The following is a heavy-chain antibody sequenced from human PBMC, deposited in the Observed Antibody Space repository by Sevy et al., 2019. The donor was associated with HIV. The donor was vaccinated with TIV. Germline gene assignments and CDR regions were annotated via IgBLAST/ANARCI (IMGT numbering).Heavy chain of an antibody. CDR1: GFTFSCYA. D-gene: IGHD3-22*01. J-gene: IGHJ4*02. CDR3: ANNNSGYYYDY. CDR2: ISSSGAGT. Sequence: GGSLRLSCAASGFTFSCYAMSWVRQAPGKGLEWVSGISSSGAGTYYADSVKGRFTISRDNPKNTLYLQMNSLRAEDTAVYYCANNNSGYYYDYWGQGTLVTVSS. V-gene: IGHV3-23*01.